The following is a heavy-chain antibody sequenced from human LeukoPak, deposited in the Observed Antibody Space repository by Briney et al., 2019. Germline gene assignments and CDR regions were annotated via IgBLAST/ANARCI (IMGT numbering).Heavy chain of an antibody. CDR1: GYSISSGYY. D-gene: IGHD2-21*01. CDR3: ARASSYCGGDCYPLDY. Sequence: SETLSLTCTVSGYSISSGYYWGWIRQPPGKGLEWIGSIYYSGSTYYNPSLKSRVTISVDTSKNQFSLKLSSVTAADTAVYYCARASSYCGGDCYPLDYWGQGTLVTVSS. J-gene: IGHJ4*02. V-gene: IGHV4-38-2*02. CDR2: IYYSGST.